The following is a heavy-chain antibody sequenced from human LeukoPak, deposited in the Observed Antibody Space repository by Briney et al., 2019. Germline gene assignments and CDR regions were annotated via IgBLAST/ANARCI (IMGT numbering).Heavy chain of an antibody. CDR1: GLTFSPYG. CDR3: AKKGVYCSGGSCYSFDGFDI. Sequence: PGGSLRLSCVASGLTFSPYGMNWVRQAPGKGLEWVSSISWNSGTIGYADSVKGRFSISRDNAKNSLYLQMNSLRGEDTALYYCAKKGVYCSGGSCYSFDGFDIWGQGTMVTVSS. V-gene: IGHV3-9*01. CDR2: ISWNSGTI. J-gene: IGHJ3*02. D-gene: IGHD2-15*01.